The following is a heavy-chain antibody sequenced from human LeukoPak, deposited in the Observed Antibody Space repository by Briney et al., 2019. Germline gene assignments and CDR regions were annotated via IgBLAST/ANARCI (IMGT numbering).Heavy chain of an antibody. V-gene: IGHV1-18*01. D-gene: IGHD4-17*01. CDR3: ARDQAPTYGDYVEDAFDI. J-gene: IGHJ3*02. CDR1: GYTFTSYG. CDR2: ISAYNGNT. Sequence: VASVKVSCKASGYTFTSYGISWVRQAPGQGLEWMGWISAYNGNTNYAQKLQGRVTMTTDTSTSTAYMELRSLRSDDTAVYYCARDQAPTYGDYVEDAFDIWGQGTMVTVSS.